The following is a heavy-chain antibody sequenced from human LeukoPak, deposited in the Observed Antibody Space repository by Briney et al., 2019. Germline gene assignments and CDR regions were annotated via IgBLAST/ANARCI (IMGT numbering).Heavy chain of an antibody. Sequence: SQTLSLTCTVSGGSISSGGYYWSWIRQPPGKGLEWIGYIYYSGSTNYNPSLKGRVTISVDTSKDQFSLKLSSVTAADTAVYYCAGQWELHGAFDYWGQGTLVTVSS. CDR3: AGQWELHGAFDY. CDR2: IYYSGST. J-gene: IGHJ4*02. V-gene: IGHV4-61*08. CDR1: GGSISSGGYY. D-gene: IGHD1-26*01.